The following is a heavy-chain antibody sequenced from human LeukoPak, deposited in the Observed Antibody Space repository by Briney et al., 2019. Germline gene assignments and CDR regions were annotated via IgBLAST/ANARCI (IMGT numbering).Heavy chain of an antibody. CDR2: IYTSGST. V-gene: IGHV4-61*02. CDR1: GGSISSGSHY. J-gene: IGHJ2*01. D-gene: IGHD4-17*01. CDR3: ARDTGDYGDYDWYFDL. Sequence: SETLSLTCTVSGGSISSGSHYWSWIRQPAGKGLEWIGRIYTSGSTNYNPSLKSRVTISVDTSKNQFSLKLSSVTAAGTAVYYCARDTGDYGDYDWYFDLWGRGTLVTVSS.